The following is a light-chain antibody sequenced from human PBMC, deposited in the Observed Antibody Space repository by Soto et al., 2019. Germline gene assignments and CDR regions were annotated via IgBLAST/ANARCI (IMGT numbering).Light chain of an antibody. Sequence: DIQMTQSPSSLSASVGDRDTITCRASQGISNYLAWYQQIPGKVPKLLISAASTLQSGVPSRFSGSGSGTDFTLTISSLQPEDFATYYCQKYTNVPAFGGGTKVEIK. CDR3: QKYTNVPA. CDR1: QGISNY. J-gene: IGKJ4*01. V-gene: IGKV1-27*01. CDR2: AAS.